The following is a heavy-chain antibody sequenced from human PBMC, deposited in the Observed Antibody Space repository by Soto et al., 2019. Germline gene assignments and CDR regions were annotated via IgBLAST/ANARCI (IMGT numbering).Heavy chain of an antibody. CDR1: GFTFSSYW. V-gene: IGHV3-7*05. CDR2: IKQDGSEK. CDR3: ARDGFTVTTNFRGAVAVYYFDY. Sequence: GGSLRLSCAASGFTFSSYWMSWVRQAPGKGLEWVANIKQDGSEKYYVDSVKGRFTISRDNAKNSLYLQMNSLRAEDTAVYYCARDGFTVTTNFRGAVAVYYFDYWGQGTLVTVSS. D-gene: IGHD4-17*01. J-gene: IGHJ4*02.